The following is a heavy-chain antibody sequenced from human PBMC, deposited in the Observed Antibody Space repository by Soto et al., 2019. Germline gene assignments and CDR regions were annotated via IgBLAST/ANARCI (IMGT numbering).Heavy chain of an antibody. J-gene: IGHJ4*02. D-gene: IGHD3-3*01. V-gene: IGHV4-30-4*01. CDR1: GGSISSGDYF. CDR3: ARDDGSYRLSDY. CDR2: IYYTGST. Sequence: PSETLSLTCTVSGGSISSGDYFWSWVRQPPGKGLEWIGYIYYTGSTSYNPSLKSRITMSVDTSKNQFSLKVSSVTAADTAVYFCARDDGSYRLSDYWGQGTLVTVSS.